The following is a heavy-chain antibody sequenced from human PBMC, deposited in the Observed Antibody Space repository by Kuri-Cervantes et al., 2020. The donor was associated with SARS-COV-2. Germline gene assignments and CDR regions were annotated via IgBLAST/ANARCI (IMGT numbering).Heavy chain of an antibody. D-gene: IGHD1-7*01. CDR1: GFSLSTSGVG. J-gene: IGHJ4*02. CDR3: ARVTGTTSCQYCYFDY. V-gene: IGHV2-5*05. Sequence: SGPTLLKPTQTLTLTCTFSGFSLSTSGVGVGWIRQPPGKALEWLALIYWDDDKRYGPSLKSRLTIIKDTSKNQVVLTMTNMDPVDTATYYCARVTGTTSCQYCYFDYRGQGTLVTVSS. CDR2: IYWDDDK.